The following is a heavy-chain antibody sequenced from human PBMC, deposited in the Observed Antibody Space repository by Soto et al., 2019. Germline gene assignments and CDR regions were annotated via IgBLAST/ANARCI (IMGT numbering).Heavy chain of an antibody. CDR1: GASISSYY. J-gene: IGHJ6*02. V-gene: IGHV4-59*08. CDR3: ARRIAVAGYYYYLGMDV. D-gene: IGHD6-19*01. Sequence: PSETLSLTCTVSGASISSYYWSWIRKPPGKGLEWIGYIFFTGSTDYNPSLKSRVTISIDTSKKQFSLKLSSVTAADTAVYYCARRIAVAGYYYYLGMDVWAQGTTVTVSS. CDR2: IFFTGST.